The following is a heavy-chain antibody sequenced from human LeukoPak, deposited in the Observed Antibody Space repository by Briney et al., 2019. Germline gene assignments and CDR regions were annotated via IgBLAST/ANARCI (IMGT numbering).Heavy chain of an antibody. D-gene: IGHD3-3*01. Sequence: PSETLSLTCTVSGGSVSTDDYYWSWIRQPPGKGLEWLGYMYYGGSTYYHPSLKSRLTFSFDTSKNQFSLRLSSVTAADTAVYYCARGTKYDFWAGVDYWAQGTLVTVSS. CDR1: GGSVSTDDYY. CDR3: ARGTKYDFWAGVDY. V-gene: IGHV4-30-4*01. CDR2: MYYGGST. J-gene: IGHJ4*02.